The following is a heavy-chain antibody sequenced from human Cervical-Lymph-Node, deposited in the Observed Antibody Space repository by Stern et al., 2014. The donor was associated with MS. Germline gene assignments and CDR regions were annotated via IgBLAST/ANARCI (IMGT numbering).Heavy chain of an antibody. CDR2: ISWNGGSV. V-gene: IGHV3-9*01. CDR3: AKDIASARRLIDY. Sequence: EVQLLESGGGLVQPGRSLRLSCAASGFTFDDYAMHWVRQTPGRGLEWVSGISWNGGSVAYADSVKGRFTISRDNAKNSLYLQMNSLRAEDTAFYYCAKDIASARRLIDYWGQGTLVTVSS. D-gene: IGHD6-6*01. J-gene: IGHJ4*02. CDR1: GFTFDDYA.